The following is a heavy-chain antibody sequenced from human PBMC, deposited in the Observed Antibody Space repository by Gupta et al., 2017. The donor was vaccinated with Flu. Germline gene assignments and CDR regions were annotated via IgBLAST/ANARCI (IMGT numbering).Heavy chain of an antibody. D-gene: IGHD3-10*01. V-gene: IGHV3-30*03. Sequence: GLEWVTVISYDGNNKHYADSVKGRFTVSRDNSKNTTYLQMNGLRAEDTAVYDCARSVWSFELKQWGQGTLVIVSS. J-gene: IGHJ4*02. CDR3: ARSVWSFELKQ. CDR2: ISYDGNNK.